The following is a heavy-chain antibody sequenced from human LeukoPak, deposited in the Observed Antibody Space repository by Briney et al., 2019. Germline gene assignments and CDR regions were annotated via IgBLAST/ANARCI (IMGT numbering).Heavy chain of an antibody. Sequence: GGSLRLSCAASGFTFSSYGMHWVRQAPGKGLEWVAVISYDGSNKYYADSVKGRFTISRDNSKNTVHLQMDSLRADDTAVYYCAKEVPGSGWHTVDYWGQGTMVTVSS. J-gene: IGHJ3*01. V-gene: IGHV3-30*18. CDR1: GFTFSSYG. CDR3: AKEVPGSGWHTVDY. D-gene: IGHD6-19*01. CDR2: ISYDGSNK.